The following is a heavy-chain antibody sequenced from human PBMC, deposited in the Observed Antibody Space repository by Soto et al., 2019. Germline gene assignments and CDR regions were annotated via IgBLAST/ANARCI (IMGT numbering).Heavy chain of an antibody. Sequence: GGSLRLSCAASGFTFSSYAMSWVRQAPGKGLEWVSAISGSGGSTYYADSVKGRFTISRDNSKNTLYLQMNSLRAEDTAVYYCAKEIVSEGQWLGDAFDIWGQGTMVTVSS. D-gene: IGHD6-19*01. CDR3: AKEIVSEGQWLGDAFDI. CDR1: GFTFSSYA. V-gene: IGHV3-23*01. CDR2: ISGSGGST. J-gene: IGHJ3*02.